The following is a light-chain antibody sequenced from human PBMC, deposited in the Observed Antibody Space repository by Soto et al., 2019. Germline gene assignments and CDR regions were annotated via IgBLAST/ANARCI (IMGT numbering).Light chain of an antibody. V-gene: IGKV3-20*01. CDR3: ELFRRYPQT. J-gene: IGKJ4*01. Sequence: GLTQSPGTLSLSPGERATLSCRASQTVRNNYLAWYQQKPGQAPRLLIYDASSRATGIPDRFSGGGSGTDFTLTISILESEDFAVYYFELFRRYPQTVGGGTKVDIK. CDR2: DAS. CDR1: QTVRNNY.